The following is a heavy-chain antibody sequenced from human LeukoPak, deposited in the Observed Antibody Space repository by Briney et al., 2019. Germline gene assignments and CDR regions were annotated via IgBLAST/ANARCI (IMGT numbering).Heavy chain of an antibody. CDR1: GGSISFYY. Sequence: SETLSLTCTVSGGSISFYYWSWIRQPPGKGLEWIGFIYYSGSTNYNPSLKSRVTISVDTSKNQFSLKLSSVTAADTAMYYCARGEMATISIDYWGQGTLVTVSS. CDR2: IYYSGST. CDR3: ARGEMATISIDY. D-gene: IGHD5-24*01. V-gene: IGHV4-59*01. J-gene: IGHJ4*02.